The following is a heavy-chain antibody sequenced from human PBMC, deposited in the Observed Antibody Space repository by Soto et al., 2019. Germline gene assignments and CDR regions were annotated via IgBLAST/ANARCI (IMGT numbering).Heavy chain of an antibody. Sequence: QVQLVESGGGVVQPGRSLRLSCAASGFTFSSYGMHWVRQAPGKGLEWVAVISYDGSNKYYADSVKGRFTISRDNSKNTLYLQMNSLRAEDTAVYYCAIDWGSSGWYTDWFDPWGQGTLVTVSS. D-gene: IGHD6-19*01. V-gene: IGHV3-30*03. J-gene: IGHJ5*02. CDR2: ISYDGSNK. CDR1: GFTFSSYG. CDR3: AIDWGSSGWYTDWFDP.